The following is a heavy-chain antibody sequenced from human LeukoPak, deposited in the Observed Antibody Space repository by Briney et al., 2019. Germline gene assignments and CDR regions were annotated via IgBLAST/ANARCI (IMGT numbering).Heavy chain of an antibody. J-gene: IGHJ4*02. V-gene: IGHV1-24*01. Sequence: ASVKVSCKVSGYTLTELSMHWVRQAPGQGLEWMGGFDPEDGETIYAQKFQGRVTMTEDTSTDTAYMELSSLRSEDTAVYYCATGYSSGWQTQFFDYWGQGTLVTVSS. CDR2: FDPEDGET. CDR3: ATGYSSGWQTQFFDY. D-gene: IGHD6-19*01. CDR1: GYTLTELS.